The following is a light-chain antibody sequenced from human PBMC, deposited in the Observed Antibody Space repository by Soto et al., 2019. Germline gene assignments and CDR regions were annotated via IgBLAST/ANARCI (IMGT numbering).Light chain of an antibody. CDR3: AAWDDSLSGPV. Sequence: QSVLTQPPSASGTPGQRVTISCSGSSSNIGSNTVDWYQQLPGTAPKVLIYSNNQRPSGVPDRFSGSKFGTSASLAISGLQSEDEADYYCAAWDDSLSGPVFGGGTKVTVL. J-gene: IGLJ3*02. V-gene: IGLV1-44*01. CDR1: SSNIGSNT. CDR2: SNN.